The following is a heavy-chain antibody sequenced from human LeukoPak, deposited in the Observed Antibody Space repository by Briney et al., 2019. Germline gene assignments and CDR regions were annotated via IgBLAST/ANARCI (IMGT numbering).Heavy chain of an antibody. CDR2: INPNSGVT. Sequence: ASVKASCKASGYTFTGYYIHWVRQAPGQGLEYMGWINPNSGVTDYAQKFQGRVTMTRDTSISTAYMELRRLRSDDTAVYYCARDRVTMLRGVMRKVGPDYWGQGTLVIVSS. CDR3: ARDRVTMLRGVMRKVGPDY. J-gene: IGHJ4*02. CDR1: GYTFTGYY. D-gene: IGHD3-10*01. V-gene: IGHV1-2*02.